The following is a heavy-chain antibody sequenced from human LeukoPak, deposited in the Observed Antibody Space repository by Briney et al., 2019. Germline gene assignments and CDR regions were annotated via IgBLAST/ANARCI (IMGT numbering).Heavy chain of an antibody. CDR3: ARVSDCVWGSPFDY. D-gene: IGHD3-16*01. CDR1: GGSISSGDYY. CDR2: IYYSGST. V-gene: IGHV4-30-4*01. Sequence: PSETLSLTCTVSGGSISSGDYYWSWIRQPPGKGLEWIGYIYYSGSTYYNPSLKSRVTISVDTSKNQFSLKLSSVTAADTAVYYCARVSDCVWGSPFDYWGQGTLVTASS. J-gene: IGHJ4*02.